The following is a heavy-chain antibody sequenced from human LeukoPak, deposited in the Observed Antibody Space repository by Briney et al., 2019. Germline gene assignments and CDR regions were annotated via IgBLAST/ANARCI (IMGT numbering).Heavy chain of an antibody. Sequence: ASVKVSCKASGYTFTSYGISWVRQAPGQGLEWMGWISAYNSNTNYAQKLQGRVTMTTDTSTSTAYMELRSLRSDDTAVYYCARGLTMVRGVIPRDIAPGYWGQGTLVTVSS. D-gene: IGHD3-10*01. CDR3: ARGLTMVRGVIPRDIAPGY. CDR1: GYTFTSYG. J-gene: IGHJ4*02. V-gene: IGHV1-18*01. CDR2: ISAYNSNT.